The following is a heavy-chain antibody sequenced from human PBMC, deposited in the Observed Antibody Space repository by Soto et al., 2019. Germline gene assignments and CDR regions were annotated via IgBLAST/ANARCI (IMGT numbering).Heavy chain of an antibody. V-gene: IGHV1-69*13. D-gene: IGHD6-13*01. CDR1: GGTFSSYA. Sequence: SVKVSCKASGGTFSSYAISWVRQAPGQGLEWMGGIIPIFGTANYAQKFQGRVTITADESTSTAYMELSSLRSEDTAVYYCARVANPPLFRSYYFDSWGQGTLITVSS. CDR3: ARVANPPLFRSYYFDS. J-gene: IGHJ4*02. CDR2: IIPIFGTA.